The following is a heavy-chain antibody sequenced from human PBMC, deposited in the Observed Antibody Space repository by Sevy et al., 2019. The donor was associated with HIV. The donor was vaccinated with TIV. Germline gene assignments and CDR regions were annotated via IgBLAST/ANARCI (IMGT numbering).Heavy chain of an antibody. D-gene: IGHD2-8*01. V-gene: IGHV3-48*03. J-gene: IGHJ5*02. CDR2: ISSSGSSI. Sequence: GGSLRLSCTASAFTFSSYDRNWVRQAPGKGLEWVSKISSSGSSIYYADSVKGRFTISRDNAKNSLNLQMNSLRAEDTAVYDCTRNGGAFDNGFDPWGQGTLVTVSS. CDR3: TRNGGAFDNGFDP. CDR1: AFTFSSYD.